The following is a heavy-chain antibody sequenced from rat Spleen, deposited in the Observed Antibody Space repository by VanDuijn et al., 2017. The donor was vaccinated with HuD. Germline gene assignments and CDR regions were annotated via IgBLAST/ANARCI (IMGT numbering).Heavy chain of an antibody. Sequence: EVQLVESGGGLVQPGRSLKLSCAASGFTFSDYNMAWVRQGPTKGLEWVASISTGGGNTFYRDSVKGRFTISRDIAKRTLYLQMNSLRSEDTATYYCTRDVAAYWGQGTLVTVSS. CDR2: ISTGGGNT. CDR1: GFTFSDYN. V-gene: IGHV5-25*01. CDR3: TRDVAAY. D-gene: IGHD1-12*01. J-gene: IGHJ3*01.